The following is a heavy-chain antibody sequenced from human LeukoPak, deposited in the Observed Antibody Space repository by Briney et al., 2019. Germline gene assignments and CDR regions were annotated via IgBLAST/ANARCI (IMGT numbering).Heavy chain of an antibody. CDR1: GYTFTGYY. CDR2: ISPNSGGT. V-gene: IGHV1-2*02. CDR3: ARDSGGGYYYDSSGYYAEYFQH. Sequence: ASVKVSCKASGYTFTGYYMPWVRQAPGQGLEWMGWISPNSGGTNYAQKCQGRVTMTRDTSISTAYMELSRLRSDDTAVYYCARDSGGGYYYDSSGYYAEYFQHWGQGTLVTVSS. D-gene: IGHD3-22*01. J-gene: IGHJ1*01.